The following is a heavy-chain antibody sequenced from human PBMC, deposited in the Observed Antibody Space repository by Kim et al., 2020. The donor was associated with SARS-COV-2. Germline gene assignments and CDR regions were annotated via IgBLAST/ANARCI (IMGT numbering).Heavy chain of an antibody. D-gene: IGHD2-2*01. CDR3: ARLPCASTNCYFYS. CDR1: GDAINKNEW. J-gene: IGHJ4*02. CDR2: IYHTGRT. V-gene: IGHV4-4*02. Sequence: SETLSLTCGVSGDAINKNEWWSWVRQPPGEGLEWIGEIYHTGRTKYNPSFESRVTMSIDKSRKQFSLNLDSVTAADTAVYFCARLPCASTNCYFYSWGQG.